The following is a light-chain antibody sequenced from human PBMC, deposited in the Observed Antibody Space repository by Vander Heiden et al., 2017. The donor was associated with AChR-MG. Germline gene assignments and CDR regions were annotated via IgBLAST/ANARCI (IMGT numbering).Light chain of an antibody. J-gene: IGKJ5*01. V-gene: IGKV3-11*01. CDR3: QQRSNWPRT. Sequence: EIVFTQSPATLSFSPGDRATLSCRASQSVSSYLALYQQKPGQAPRLLIYDASNRATGIPARFSGIGSGTDFTLTISSLEPEDFAVYHCQQRSNWPRTFGQGTRLEI. CDR1: QSVSSY. CDR2: DAS.